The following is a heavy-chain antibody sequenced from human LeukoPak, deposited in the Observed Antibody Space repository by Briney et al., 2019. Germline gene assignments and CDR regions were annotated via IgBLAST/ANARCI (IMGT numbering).Heavy chain of an antibody. CDR1: GFTFSSYW. CDR3: XXXXXXYDSIDYGYFDP. Sequence: GGSLRLSCAASGFTFSSYWMSWVRQAPGKGLEWVANIKQDGSEKYYVDSVKGRFTISRDNSKNTLYLQMNSLRAEETAVYYXXXXXXXYDSIDYGYFDPWGQGTLVTVSS. D-gene: IGHD3-22*01. V-gene: IGHV3-7*03. J-gene: IGHJ5*02. CDR2: IKQDGSEK.